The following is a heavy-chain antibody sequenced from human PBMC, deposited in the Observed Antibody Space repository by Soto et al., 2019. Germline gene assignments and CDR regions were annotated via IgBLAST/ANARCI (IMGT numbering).Heavy chain of an antibody. CDR1: GGTFRSYG. CDR2: ISGSGDST. CDR3: AKMTGDPDAFDF. J-gene: IGHJ3*01. Sequence: PGGSLRLSCTASGGTFRSYGRSWVRQAPGRGLEWVSAISGSGDSTYYADSVKGRFTISRDNSENTLFLQMDSLRAEDTAVFYCAKMTGDPDAFDFWGQGTMVTVSS. D-gene: IGHD4-17*01. V-gene: IGHV3-23*01.